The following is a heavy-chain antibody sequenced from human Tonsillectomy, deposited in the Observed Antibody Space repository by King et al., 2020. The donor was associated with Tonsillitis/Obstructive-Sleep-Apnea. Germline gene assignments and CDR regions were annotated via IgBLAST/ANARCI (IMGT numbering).Heavy chain of an antibody. CDR1: GYTFTSYV. V-gene: IGHV1-18*01. D-gene: IGHD6-19*01. CDR3: AREVAVAGTNYYYMDG. Sequence: VQLVQSGAEVKKPGASVKVSCKASGYTFTSYVISWVRQAPGQGLEWMGWISAYNGNTNYAQKLQGRVTMTTDTSTTTAYMELSSLRSDDTAVYYCAREVAVAGTNYYYMDGWGKGTTVTVAS. CDR2: ISAYNGNT. J-gene: IGHJ6*03.